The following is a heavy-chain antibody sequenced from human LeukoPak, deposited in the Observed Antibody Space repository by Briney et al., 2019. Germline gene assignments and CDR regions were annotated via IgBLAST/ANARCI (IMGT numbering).Heavy chain of an antibody. CDR3: ARDPMTDILTGYYYYYYSMDV. J-gene: IGHJ6*02. Sequence: ESGGSLRLSCAASGFTFSSYSMNWVRQAPGKGLEWVSSISSSSSYIYYADSVKGRFTISRDNAKNSLYLQMNSLRAEDTAVYYCARDPMTDILTGYYYYYYSMDVWGQGTTVTVSS. D-gene: IGHD3-9*01. V-gene: IGHV3-21*01. CDR2: ISSSSSYI. CDR1: GFTFSSYS.